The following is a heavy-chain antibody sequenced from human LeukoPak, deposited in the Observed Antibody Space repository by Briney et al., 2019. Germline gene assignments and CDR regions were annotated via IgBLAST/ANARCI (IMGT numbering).Heavy chain of an antibody. CDR2: IIPILGIA. Sequence: SVKVSCKASGGTFGSYAISWVRQAPGQGLEWMGRIIPILGIANYAQKFQGRVTITADKSTSTAYMELSSLRSEDTAVYYCARDPDVSAFDYWGQGTLVTVSS. J-gene: IGHJ4*02. CDR1: GGTFGSYA. CDR3: ARDPDVSAFDY. V-gene: IGHV1-69*04.